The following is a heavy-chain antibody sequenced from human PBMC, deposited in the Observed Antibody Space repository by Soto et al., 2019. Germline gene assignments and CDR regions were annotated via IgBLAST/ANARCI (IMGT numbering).Heavy chain of an antibody. J-gene: IGHJ4*02. CDR3: GRRGSGTNSIDY. CDR1: GFTFSSYG. Sequence: QVQLVESGGGVVQPGRSLRLSCAASGFTFSSYGMHWVRQAPGKGLEWVEVIWSDGSNKYYADSVKGRFTVTRDNGKNTLYRQMTSLRDEDTAVYYCGRRGSGTNSIDYWGQGTLVTVSS. CDR2: IWSDGSNK. D-gene: IGHD1-26*01. V-gene: IGHV3-33*01.